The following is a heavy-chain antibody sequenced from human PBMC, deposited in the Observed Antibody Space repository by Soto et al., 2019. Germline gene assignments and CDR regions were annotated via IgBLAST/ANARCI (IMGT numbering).Heavy chain of an antibody. D-gene: IGHD3-10*01. J-gene: IGHJ4*02. Sequence: LSLTCTVSGGSITSYYWSWLRQPAGKGLEWIGRIWTSGNTIYNPSLRSRVAMSVDTSKKQFSLKLTSVTAADTAVYYCARGLSGVYSFDYWGQGALVTVSS. CDR2: IWTSGNT. CDR3: ARGLSGVYSFDY. V-gene: IGHV4-4*07. CDR1: GGSITSYY.